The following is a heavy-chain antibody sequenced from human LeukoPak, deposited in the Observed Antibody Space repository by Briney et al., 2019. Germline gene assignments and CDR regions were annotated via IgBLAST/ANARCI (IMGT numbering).Heavy chain of an antibody. CDR2: ISYDGSNK. CDR3: AKEDCSGGSCYSRALGAFDI. CDR1: GFTFSSYG. J-gene: IGHJ3*02. D-gene: IGHD2-15*01. V-gene: IGHV3-30*18. Sequence: GGSLRLSCAASGFTFSSYGMHWVRQAPGKGLEWVAVISYDGSNKYYADSVKGRFTISRDNSKNTLYLRMNSLRAEDTAVYYCAKEDCSGGSCYSRALGAFDIWGQGTMVTVSS.